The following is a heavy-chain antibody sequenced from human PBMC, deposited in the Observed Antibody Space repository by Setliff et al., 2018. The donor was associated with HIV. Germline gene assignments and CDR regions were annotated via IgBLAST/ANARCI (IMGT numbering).Heavy chain of an antibody. J-gene: IGHJ4*02. CDR3: ASPLTMTTVTKDY. V-gene: IGHV3-48*04. CDR2: ITGSSDII. Sequence: GGSLRLSCAASGFTFSTYPMNWVRQAPGKGLEWVSYITGSSDIIHYADSVKGRFTVSRDNAKNSLYLQMNNLRAEDTAMYYCASPLTMTTVTKDYWGQGTLVTVSS. D-gene: IGHD4-17*01. CDR1: GFTFSTYP.